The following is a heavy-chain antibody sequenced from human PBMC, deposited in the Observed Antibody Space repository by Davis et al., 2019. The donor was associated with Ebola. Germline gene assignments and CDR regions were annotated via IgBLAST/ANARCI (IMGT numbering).Heavy chain of an antibody. CDR2: LGTSADT. Sequence: GGSLRPSCSAPGFIFSTYVMSWVRKAPGKGPEWVPTLGTSADTYYADSVKGRFTISRDNSKNTLYLQMNGLRVEDTAIYYCAKDTSNIWFDIWGQGTNVTVSS. J-gene: IGHJ3*02. D-gene: IGHD1-26*01. V-gene: IGHV3-23*01. CDR3: AKDTSNIWFDI. CDR1: GFIFSTYV.